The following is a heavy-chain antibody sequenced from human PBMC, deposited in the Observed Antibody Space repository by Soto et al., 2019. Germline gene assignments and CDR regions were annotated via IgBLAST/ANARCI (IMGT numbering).Heavy chain of an antibody. CDR1: GFTFSSYG. CDR2: IWYDGSNK. J-gene: IGHJ4*02. V-gene: IGHV3-33*01. Sequence: QVQLVESGGGVVQPGRSLRLSCAASGFTFSSYGMHWVRQAPGKGLEWVAVIWYDGSNKYYADSVKGRFTISRDNSKNTLYLQKSSLRAEDTAVYYCARDKGDVLLWFGELLGGFDYWGQGTLVTVSS. D-gene: IGHD3-10*01. CDR3: ARDKGDVLLWFGELLGGFDY.